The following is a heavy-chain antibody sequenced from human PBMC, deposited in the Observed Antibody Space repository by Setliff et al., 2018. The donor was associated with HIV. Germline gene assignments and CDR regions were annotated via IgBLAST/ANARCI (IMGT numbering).Heavy chain of an antibody. J-gene: IGHJ6*02. Sequence: GGSLRLSCAASGFTFSSYAMHWVRQAPGKGLEWVAVISYDGSNKYYADSVKGRFTISRDNSKNTLYLQMNSLRAEDTAVYYCARDLMVVAAYYYYYGMDVWGQGTTVTVSS. CDR1: GFTFSSYA. D-gene: IGHD2-15*01. CDR2: ISYDGSNK. V-gene: IGHV3-30-3*01. CDR3: ARDLMVVAAYYYYYGMDV.